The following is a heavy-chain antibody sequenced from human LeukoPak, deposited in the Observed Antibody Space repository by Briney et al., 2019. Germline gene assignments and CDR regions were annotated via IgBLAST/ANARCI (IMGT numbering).Heavy chain of an antibody. CDR2: INHSGST. Sequence: PETLSLTCAVYGGSFSGYYWSWIRQPPGKGLEWIGEINHSGSTNYNPSLKSRVTISVDTSKNQFSLKLSSVTAADTAVYYCARGIVGATDYFDYWGQGTLVTVSS. CDR3: ARGIVGATDYFDY. D-gene: IGHD1-26*01. CDR1: GGSFSGYY. J-gene: IGHJ4*02. V-gene: IGHV4-34*01.